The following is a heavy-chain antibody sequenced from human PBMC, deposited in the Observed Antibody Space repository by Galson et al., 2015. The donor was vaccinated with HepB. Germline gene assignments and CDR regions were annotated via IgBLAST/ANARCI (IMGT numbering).Heavy chain of an antibody. J-gene: IGHJ6*02. V-gene: IGHV3-74*01. CDR2: INSDGSRT. CDR3: ARGLSGRYGMDV. D-gene: IGHD2-15*01. CDR1: GFTFSSYW. Sequence: SLRLSCAVSGFTFSSYWMHWVRQAPGKGLMWVSRINSDGSRTYYADSVKGRFTISRDNAKSTVFLQMNILRDEDTAVYYCARGLSGRYGMDVWGQGTTVTVSS.